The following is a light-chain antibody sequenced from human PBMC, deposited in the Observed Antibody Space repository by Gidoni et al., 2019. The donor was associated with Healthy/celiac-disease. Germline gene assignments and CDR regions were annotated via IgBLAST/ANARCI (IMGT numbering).Light chain of an antibody. CDR1: QSVSSN. CDR3: QQYNNWPPYT. J-gene: IGKJ2*01. V-gene: IGKV3-15*01. Sequence: ELVLTPSPATLSLSPGERATLSCRASQSVSSNLAWYQQTPGQAPRLLIYGASTRAMGLPARFRGSGSGTEFTLTISSLQSEEFAVYYCQQYNNWPPYTFGQGTKLEIK. CDR2: GAS.